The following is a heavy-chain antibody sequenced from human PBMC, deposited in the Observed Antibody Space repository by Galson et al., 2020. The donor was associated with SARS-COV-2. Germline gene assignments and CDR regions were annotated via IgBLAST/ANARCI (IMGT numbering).Heavy chain of an antibody. CDR1: GFTFSSSC. D-gene: IGHD7-27*01. V-gene: IGHV3-74*01. Sequence: ALHGESLKISCAASGFTFSSSCMHWVRQAPGKGLVWVSRIYSEGSSTSYADSVKGRFTISGDNAKNTLYLQMNSLRAEDTAVYYCARGDMGNDDFDYWGQGTLVTVSS. CDR3: ARGDMGNDDFDY. J-gene: IGHJ4*01. CDR2: IYSEGSST.